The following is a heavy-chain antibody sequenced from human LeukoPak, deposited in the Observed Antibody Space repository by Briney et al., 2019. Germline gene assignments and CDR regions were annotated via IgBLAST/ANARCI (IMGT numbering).Heavy chain of an antibody. CDR2: IYHSGST. D-gene: IGHD3-3*01. CDR3: ARVIEDYDFWFDP. V-gene: IGHV4-4*02. CDR1: GGSISSSNW. Sequence: PSETLSLTCAVSGGSISSSNWWSWVRQPPGKGLEWIGEIYHSGSTNYNPSLKSRVTISVDTSKNQFSLKLSSVTAADTAVYYCARVIEDYDFWFDPWGQGTLVTVSS. J-gene: IGHJ5*02.